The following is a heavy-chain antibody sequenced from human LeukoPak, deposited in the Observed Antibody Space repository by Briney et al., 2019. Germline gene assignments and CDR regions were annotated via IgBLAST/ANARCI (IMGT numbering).Heavy chain of an antibody. CDR3: ARDEARYSSGYYPNWFDP. V-gene: IGHV1-18*01. Sequence: ASVNVSCKASVYTFTSYGIGWVRQAPGQGREWMGWIIGYNGYTHYAHNLQGRVTMTTDTSTSTAYMELRSLRSDDTAVYYCARDEARYSSGYYPNWFDPWGQGTLVTVSS. CDR2: IIGYNGYT. CDR1: VYTFTSYG. J-gene: IGHJ5*02. D-gene: IGHD3-22*01.